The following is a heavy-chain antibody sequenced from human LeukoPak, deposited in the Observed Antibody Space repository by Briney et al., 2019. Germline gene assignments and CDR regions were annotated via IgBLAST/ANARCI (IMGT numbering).Heavy chain of an antibody. CDR1: GGTFSSYA. D-gene: IGHD3-10*01. CDR3: ARATMVRGVNRQRRGYYFGY. V-gene: IGHV1-69*13. Sequence: GASVTVSCKASGGTFSSYAISWVRQAPGQGLEWMGGIIPIFGTANYAQKFQGRVTITADESTSTAYMELSSLRSEDTAVYYCARATMVRGVNRQRRGYYFGYWGQGTLVTVSS. CDR2: IIPIFGTA. J-gene: IGHJ4*02.